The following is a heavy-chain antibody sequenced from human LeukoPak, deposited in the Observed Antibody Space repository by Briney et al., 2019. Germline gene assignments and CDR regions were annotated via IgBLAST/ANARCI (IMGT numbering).Heavy chain of an antibody. Sequence: SETLSLTCTVSGGSISSYYWSWIRQPPGKGLEWIGYIYYSGSTNYNPSLKSRVTISVDTSKNQFSLKLSSVTAADTAVYYCARSAAPVLRFFNWFDPWGQGTLVTVTS. CDR3: ARSAAPVLRFFNWFDP. D-gene: IGHD3-3*01. J-gene: IGHJ5*02. CDR1: GGSISSYY. V-gene: IGHV4-59*01. CDR2: IYYSGST.